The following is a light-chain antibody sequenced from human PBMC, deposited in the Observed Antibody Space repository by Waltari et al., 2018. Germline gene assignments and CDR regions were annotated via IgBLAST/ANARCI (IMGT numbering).Light chain of an antibody. CDR3: ATWDESLNGV. J-gene: IGLJ1*01. CDR2: ENN. V-gene: IGLV1-51*02. CDR1: TSNIGSTY. Sequence: QSVLTQPPSVSAAPGQKVTISCSGSTSNIGSTYVSWYQHLPGTVPKLLIYENNERPPGIPDRFSGSKSGTSATLDIAGLQTGDEGEYYCATWDESLNGVFGPGTKVTVL.